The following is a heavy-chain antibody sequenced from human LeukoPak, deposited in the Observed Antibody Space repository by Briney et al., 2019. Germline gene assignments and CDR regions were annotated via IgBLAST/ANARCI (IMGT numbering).Heavy chain of an antibody. CDR1: GFSLSITGVG. CDR3: AHAGDYFDY. J-gene: IGHJ4*02. Sequence: SGPTLVKPTQTLTLTCTFSGFSLSITGVGVGWIRQPSGKALEWLALIYWNGDKRYSPSLKSRLTITKDTSKNQVVLTMTNMDPVDTATYYCAHAGDYFDYWGQGTLVTVSS. D-gene: IGHD3-10*01. V-gene: IGHV2-5*01. CDR2: IYWNGDK.